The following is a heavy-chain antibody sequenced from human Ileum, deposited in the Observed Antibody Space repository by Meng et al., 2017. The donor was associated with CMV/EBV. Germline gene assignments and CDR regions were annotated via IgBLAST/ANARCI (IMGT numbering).Heavy chain of an antibody. J-gene: IGHJ6*02. CDR1: GASISSTNW. CDR3: ARFNYYGLDV. Sequence: SETLSLTCAVSGASISSTNWWSWVRQPPGKGLEWIGEVYESGSTNYNPSLKSRVTISIDKSKNQFSLKVNSVTAADTALYYCARFNYYGLDVWGQGTMVHVSS. CDR2: VYESGST. V-gene: IGHV4-4*02.